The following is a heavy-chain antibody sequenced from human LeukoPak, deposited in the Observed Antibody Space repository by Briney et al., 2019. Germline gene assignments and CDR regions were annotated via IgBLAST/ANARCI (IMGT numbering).Heavy chain of an antibody. J-gene: IGHJ3*02. V-gene: IGHV1-18*01. Sequence: GASVTVSCKASGYTFTSYGISWVRQAPGQGLEWMGWISAYNGNTNYAQKLQGRVTMTTDTSTSTAYMELRSLRSDDTAVYYCARGRGQRLDGYNFDGAFDIWGQGTMVTVSS. CDR2: ISAYNGNT. CDR3: ARGRGQRLDGYNFDGAFDI. CDR1: GYTFTSYG. D-gene: IGHD5-24*01.